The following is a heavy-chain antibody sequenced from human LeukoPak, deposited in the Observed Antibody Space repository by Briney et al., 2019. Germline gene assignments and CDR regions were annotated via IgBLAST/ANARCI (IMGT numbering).Heavy chain of an antibody. Sequence: SETLSLTCAVYGGSFSGYYWSLIRQPPGKGLEWIGEINHSGSTNYNPSLKSRVTISVDTSKNQFSLKLSSVTAADTAVYYCARHAGYSSPAYFDYWGQGTLVTVSS. CDR3: ARHAGYSSPAYFDY. CDR1: GGSFSGYY. CDR2: INHSGST. V-gene: IGHV4-34*01. D-gene: IGHD6-13*01. J-gene: IGHJ4*02.